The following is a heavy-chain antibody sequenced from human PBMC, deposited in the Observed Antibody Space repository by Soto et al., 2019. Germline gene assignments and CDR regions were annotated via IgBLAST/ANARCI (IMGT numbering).Heavy chain of an antibody. V-gene: IGHV3-23*01. CDR1: GCTFSSYA. J-gene: IGHJ4*02. CDR2: SSGSGGST. Sequence: EVQLLESGGGLVQPGGSLRLSCAASGCTFSSYAMSWVRQAPGKGLEWVSASSGSGGSTYYADSVKGRFTISRDKSKNKLYLQMNSLRAEDTAVYDCAKSRPWGTMVRGVIDYWGQGTLVTVAS. CDR3: AKSRPWGTMVRGVIDY. D-gene: IGHD3-10*01.